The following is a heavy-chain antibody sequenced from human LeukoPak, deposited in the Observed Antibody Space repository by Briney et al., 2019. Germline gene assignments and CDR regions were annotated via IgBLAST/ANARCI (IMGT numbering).Heavy chain of an antibody. CDR3: ARPYRQYSSGHFSDY. J-gene: IGHJ4*02. V-gene: IGHV3-30-3*01. CDR2: MSYDGSNK. D-gene: IGHD3-22*01. Sequence: PGGSLKLSCAASGFSVSGNSMNWVRQAPGKGLEWVAVMSYDGSNKYYADSVKGRFTISRDNSKNTLYLQMNSLRGEDTAVYYCARPYRQYSSGHFSDYWGQGTLVTVSS. CDR1: GFSVSGNS.